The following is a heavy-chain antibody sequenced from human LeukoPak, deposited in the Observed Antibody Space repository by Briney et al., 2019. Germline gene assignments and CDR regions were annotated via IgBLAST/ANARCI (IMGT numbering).Heavy chain of an antibody. J-gene: IGHJ4*02. D-gene: IGHD1-26*01. Sequence: SVKVSCKASGFTFTSSAVQWMRQARGQRLEWIGWIVVGSGNTNYAQKFQERVTITRDMSTSTAYMELSSLRSEDTAVYYCAVDSGRYQFDYWGQGTLVTVSS. CDR2: IVVGSGNT. V-gene: IGHV1-58*01. CDR3: AVDSGRYQFDY. CDR1: GFTFTSSA.